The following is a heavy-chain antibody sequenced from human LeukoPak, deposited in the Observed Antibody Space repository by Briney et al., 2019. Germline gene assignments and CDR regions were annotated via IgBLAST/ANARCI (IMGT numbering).Heavy chain of an antibody. Sequence: GASVKVSCKASGYTFTSYDINWVRQATGQGLEWMGWMNPNSGNTGYAQKFQGRVTMTRNTSISTAYMELSSLRSEDTAVYYCARGLIPVGSVPWWSYYYGMDVWGQGTTVTVSS. D-gene: IGHD2-15*01. CDR2: MNPNSGNT. CDR3: ARGLIPVGSVPWWSYYYGMDV. J-gene: IGHJ6*02. CDR1: GYTFTSYD. V-gene: IGHV1-8*01.